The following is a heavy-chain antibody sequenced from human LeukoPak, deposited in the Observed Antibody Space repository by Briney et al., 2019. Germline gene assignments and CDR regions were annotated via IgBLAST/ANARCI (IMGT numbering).Heavy chain of an antibody. CDR1: GYSISSGYY. V-gene: IGHV4-38-2*02. CDR2: IYHSGST. J-gene: IGHJ4*02. D-gene: IGHD3-22*01. Sequence: PSETLSLTCTVSGYSISSGYYWGRIRQPPGKGLEWIGSIYHSGSTYYNPSLKSRVTISVDTSKNQFSLKLSSVTDADTAVYYCARRPYYHDSTGYCWGQGTLVTVSS. CDR3: ARRPYYHDSTGYC.